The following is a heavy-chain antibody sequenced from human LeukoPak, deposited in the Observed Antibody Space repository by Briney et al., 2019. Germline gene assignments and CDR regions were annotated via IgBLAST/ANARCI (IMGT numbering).Heavy chain of an antibody. V-gene: IGHV6-1*01. CDR2: TFCRSKWYN. J-gene: IGHJ4*02. CDR3: ARVRGYSYGLDY. CDR1: GDSVSSNSAT. D-gene: IGHD5-18*01. Sequence: SQTLSLTCAISGDSVSSNSATWHWIRQSPSRGLEWLGRTFCRSKWYNNYTESVKSRITINPDTSKNQFSLQLNSVTPEDTVVYFCARVRGYSYGLDYWGQGTLVTVSS.